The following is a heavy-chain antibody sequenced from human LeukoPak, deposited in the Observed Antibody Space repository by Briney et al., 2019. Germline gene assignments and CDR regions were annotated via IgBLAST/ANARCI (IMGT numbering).Heavy chain of an antibody. Sequence: SETLSLTCSVSGGSINSDYWNWIRQPPGKGLEWIGYIYHSGSTNYNPSLKSRVTISIEKSKKQFSLKLISVTAADTAIYYCARVGGMTTINNAAFDIWGQGTMVTVSS. CDR3: ARVGGMTTINNAAFDI. J-gene: IGHJ3*02. CDR2: IYHSGST. CDR1: GGSINSDY. V-gene: IGHV4-59*01. D-gene: IGHD4-4*01.